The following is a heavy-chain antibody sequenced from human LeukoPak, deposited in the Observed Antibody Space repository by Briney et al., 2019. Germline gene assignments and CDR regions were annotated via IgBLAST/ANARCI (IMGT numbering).Heavy chain of an antibody. V-gene: IGHV4-59*11. D-gene: IGHD4-17*01. CDR2: ISYIGST. CDR3: ARDLVTVTKGFDI. Sequence: ASETLSLTCAVSGDSFSSHYWTWIRQPPGKGLEWIGYISYIGSTNYNPSLKSRVTISIDTSKNQFPLRLSSVTAADTAVYYCARDLVTVTKGFDIWGQGTMVSVSS. J-gene: IGHJ3*02. CDR1: GDSFSSHY.